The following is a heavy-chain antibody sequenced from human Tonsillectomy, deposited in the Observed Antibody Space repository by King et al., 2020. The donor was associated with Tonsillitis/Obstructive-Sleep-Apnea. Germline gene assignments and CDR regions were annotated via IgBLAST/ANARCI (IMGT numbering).Heavy chain of an antibody. Sequence: VQLVESGGGLVQPGRSLRLSCAASGFTFDDYAMHWVRQAPGKGLEWVSGISWNSGSIGYADSVKGRFTISRDNAKNSLYLQMNSLRAEDTALYYCAKDKGYCSGGSCNYMDVWGKVTTVTVSS. D-gene: IGHD2-15*01. J-gene: IGHJ6*03. V-gene: IGHV3-9*01. CDR2: ISWNSGSI. CDR3: AKDKGYCSGGSCNYMDV. CDR1: GFTFDDYA.